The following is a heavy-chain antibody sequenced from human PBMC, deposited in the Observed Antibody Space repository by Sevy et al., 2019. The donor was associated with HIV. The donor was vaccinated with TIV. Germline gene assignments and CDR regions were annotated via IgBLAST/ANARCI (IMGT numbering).Heavy chain of an antibody. J-gene: IGHJ4*02. CDR1: GYTFTAYF. D-gene: IGHD1-26*01. CDR3: AGPTICGGYYYFDF. V-gene: IGHV1-2*06. CDR2: ISPSSGVT. Sequence: ASVKVSCKASGYTFTAYFIHWVRQAPGQGLEWMGRISPSSGVTNYAQKFQDRVTMTRDTSITTAYTELSSLTSDDTAVYYCAGPTICGGYYYFDFWGQGTLVTVSS.